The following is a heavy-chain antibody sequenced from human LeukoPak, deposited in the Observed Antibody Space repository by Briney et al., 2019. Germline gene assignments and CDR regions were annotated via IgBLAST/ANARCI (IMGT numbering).Heavy chain of an antibody. CDR3: VRDNYGDILDF. Sequence: GGSLRLSCAASGFTFTRYTMHWVRQAPGKGLEWVAVVLYDGSNKYYADSVKGRFTLSRDNSKNTLALQMNTLRADDTAGYYCVRDNYGDILDFWGQGTLVTVSS. V-gene: IGHV3-30*04. D-gene: IGHD2-21*01. CDR2: VLYDGSNK. CDR1: GFTFTRYT. J-gene: IGHJ4*02.